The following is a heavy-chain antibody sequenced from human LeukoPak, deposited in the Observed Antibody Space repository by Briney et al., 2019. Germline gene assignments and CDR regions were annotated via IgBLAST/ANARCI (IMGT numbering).Heavy chain of an antibody. CDR3: ARGPRIAAAGTGY. J-gene: IGHJ4*02. CDR1: GFTFSSYA. D-gene: IGHD6-13*01. Sequence: GGSLRLSCAASGFTFSSYAMHWVRQAPGKGLEWVAVISYDGSNKYYADSVKGRFTISRDNSKNTLYLQMNSLRSDDTAVYYCARGPRIAAAGTGYWGQGTLVTVSS. CDR2: ISYDGSNK. V-gene: IGHV3-30*04.